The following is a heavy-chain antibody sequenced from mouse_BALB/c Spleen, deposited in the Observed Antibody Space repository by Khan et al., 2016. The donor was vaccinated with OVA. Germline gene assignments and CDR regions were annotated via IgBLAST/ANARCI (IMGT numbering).Heavy chain of an antibody. Sequence: QVQLQQPGAELVRPGASVKLSCKASGYTFTSYWMNWVKQRPGQGLEWIGMIDPSDSETHYNQIFKDKATLTVDKSSSTAYMQLSSLTSEDSAVYYCARREKYGYDPSGFAYWGQGTLVTVSA. CDR2: IDPSDSET. CDR1: GYTFTSYW. D-gene: IGHD2-2*01. CDR3: ARREKYGYDPSGFAY. V-gene: IGHV1-61*01. J-gene: IGHJ3*01.